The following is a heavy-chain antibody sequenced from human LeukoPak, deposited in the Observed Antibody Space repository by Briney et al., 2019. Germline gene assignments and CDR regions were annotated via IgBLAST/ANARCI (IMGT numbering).Heavy chain of an antibody. Sequence: GGSLRLSCTVSGFTVSSNSMSWVRQAPGKGLKWVSFIYSDNTHYSDSVKGRFTISIDNSKNTLYLQMSSLRAEDTAVYYCARRAGAYSHPYDYWGQGTLVTVSS. CDR2: IYSDNT. D-gene: IGHD4/OR15-4a*01. V-gene: IGHV3-53*01. CDR3: ARRAGAYSHPYDY. CDR1: GFTVSSNS. J-gene: IGHJ4*02.